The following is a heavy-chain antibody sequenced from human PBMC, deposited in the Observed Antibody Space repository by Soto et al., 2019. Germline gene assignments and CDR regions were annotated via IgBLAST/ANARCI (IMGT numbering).Heavy chain of an antibody. V-gene: IGHV1-24*01. CDR3: ATAPMTTVTTSY. D-gene: IGHD4-17*01. Sequence: GASVKVSCKVSGYTLTELSMHWVLQAPGKGLEWMGGFDPEDGETIYAQKFQGRVTMTEDTSTDTAYMELSSLRSEDTAVYYCATAPMTTVTTSYWGQGTLVTVSS. CDR1: GYTLTELS. J-gene: IGHJ4*02. CDR2: FDPEDGET.